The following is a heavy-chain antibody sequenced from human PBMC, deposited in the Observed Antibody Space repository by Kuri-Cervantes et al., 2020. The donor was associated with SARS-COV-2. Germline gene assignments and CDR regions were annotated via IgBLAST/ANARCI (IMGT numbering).Heavy chain of an antibody. Sequence: SQTLSLTCAVSGGSISGSSSYYWGWIRQPPGKGLEWIGTIYYSGNTYYNPSLKSRVTISVDTSKNQFSLKLSSVTAADTAVYYCARDPNANHNNWFDPWGQGTLVTVSS. V-gene: IGHV4-39*07. CDR1: GGSISGSSSYY. D-gene: IGHD4/OR15-4a*01. J-gene: IGHJ5*02. CDR2: IYYSGNT. CDR3: ARDPNANHNNWFDP.